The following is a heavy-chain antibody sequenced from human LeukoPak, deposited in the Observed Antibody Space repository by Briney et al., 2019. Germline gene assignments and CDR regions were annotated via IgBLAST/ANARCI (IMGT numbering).Heavy chain of an antibody. D-gene: IGHD1-14*01. CDR1: GFTFSSYV. Sequence: PGGSLRISCAASGFTFSSYVMSWVRKAPGKGLEWVSIINTNGRTTYYADSVKGRFTISRDNSKNTLYLQMNSLRAEDTAVYYCAKHPESGNFDYWGRGTLVTVSS. J-gene: IGHJ4*02. CDR3: AKHPESGNFDY. V-gene: IGHV3-23*05. CDR2: INTNGRTT.